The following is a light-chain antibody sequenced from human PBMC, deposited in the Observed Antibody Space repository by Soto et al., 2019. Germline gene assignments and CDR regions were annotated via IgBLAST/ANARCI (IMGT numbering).Light chain of an antibody. CDR3: CSYAGSSTLGV. J-gene: IGLJ1*01. CDR1: SSDVGSYNL. V-gene: IGLV2-23*01. Sequence: SVLTQPASVSGAPGQSITISCTGTSSDVGSYNLVSWYQQHPGKAPKLMIYEGSKRSSGVSNRFSGSKSGNTASLTISGLQAEDEADYYCCSYAGSSTLGVFGTGTKVTVL. CDR2: EGS.